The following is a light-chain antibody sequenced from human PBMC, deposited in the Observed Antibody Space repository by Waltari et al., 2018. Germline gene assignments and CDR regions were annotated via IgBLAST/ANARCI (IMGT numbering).Light chain of an antibody. J-gene: IGKJ4*01. CDR1: QDISKS. CDR2: AAS. CDR3: QQYYKMPLT. Sequence: DIKRTKSPSSLSAFVGDRVTITCRASQDISKSLAWYQQSPGKAPKLLLYAASRLQGGVPSRFSGSGSGTDYTLTINSLQPEDFATYYCQQYYKMPLTFGGGTKVEIK. V-gene: IGKV1-NL1*01.